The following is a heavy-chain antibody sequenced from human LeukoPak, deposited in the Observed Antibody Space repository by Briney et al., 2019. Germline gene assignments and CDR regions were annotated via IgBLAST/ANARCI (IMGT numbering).Heavy chain of an antibody. Sequence: GRSLSLSCAPSVFTLRLLASLWLRQAPGTGLEWVAVISSDGKSKIYADSVKGRFTISRDNSKNTLFLQMNSLSTEDTAVYYCAWDTITDFYFCGQGALITVSS. CDR2: ISSDGKSK. D-gene: IGHD5-24*01. V-gene: IGHV3-30*04. CDR3: AWDTITDFYF. CDR1: VFTLRLLA. J-gene: IGHJ4*02.